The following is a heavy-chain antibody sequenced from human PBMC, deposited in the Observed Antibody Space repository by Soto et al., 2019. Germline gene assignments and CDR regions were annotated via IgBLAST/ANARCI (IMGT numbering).Heavy chain of an antibody. CDR3: ARSGDDYGSYVDY. CDR1: GGSITSGGHY. D-gene: IGHD4-17*01. CDR2: INRSEKT. V-gene: IGHV4-39*07. J-gene: IGHJ4*02. Sequence: PSETLSLTCTVSGGSITSGGHYWGWIRQPPGKGLEWIGSINRSEKTYYNPSLKSRLTISVDTSKNQISLTLSSVTAADTAIYYCARSGDDYGSYVDYWGQGTLVTVSS.